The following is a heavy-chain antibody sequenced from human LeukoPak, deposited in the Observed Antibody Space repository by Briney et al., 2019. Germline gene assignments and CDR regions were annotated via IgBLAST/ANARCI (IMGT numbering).Heavy chain of an antibody. V-gene: IGHV3-7*01. J-gene: IGHJ1*01. CDR2: INQDGSET. Sequence: ARSLRLSWAASGFSLSSHWMSWVSQAQGNGMEWMADINQDGSETHYEVSVKGRFTISRDNAMNLLYLQMNSLRVEDTAVYYCVSDPRHYQYWGQGTVATV. CDR1: GFSLSSHW. CDR3: VSDPRHYQY.